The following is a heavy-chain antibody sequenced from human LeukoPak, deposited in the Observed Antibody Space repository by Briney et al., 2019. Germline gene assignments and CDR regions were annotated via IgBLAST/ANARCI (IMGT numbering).Heavy chain of an antibody. D-gene: IGHD3-22*01. J-gene: IGHJ4*02. CDR3: ASSDSSGLGDYFDY. Sequence: GGSLRLSCAASGFTVSSNYMSWVRQGPGKGLEWVSVIYSGGSTYYADSVKGRFTISRDNSKNTLYLQMNSLRAEDTAVYYCASSDSSGLGDYFDYWGQGTLVTVSS. CDR2: IYSGGST. V-gene: IGHV3-53*01. CDR1: GFTVSSNY.